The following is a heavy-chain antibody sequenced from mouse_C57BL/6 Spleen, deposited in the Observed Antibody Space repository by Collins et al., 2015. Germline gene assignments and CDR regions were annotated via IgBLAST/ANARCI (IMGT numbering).Heavy chain of an antibody. J-gene: IGHJ4*01. Sequence: DVQLVESGGGLVQPGGSRKLSCAASGFTFSSFGMHWVRQAPEKGLEWVAYISSGSSTIYYADTVKGRFTISRDNPKNTLFLQMTSLRSEDTAMYYCAGKLGNLYAMDYWGQGTSVTVSS. D-gene: IGHD3-1*01. CDR1: GFTFSSFG. CDR2: ISSGSSTI. CDR3: AGKLGNLYAMDY. V-gene: IGHV5-17*02.